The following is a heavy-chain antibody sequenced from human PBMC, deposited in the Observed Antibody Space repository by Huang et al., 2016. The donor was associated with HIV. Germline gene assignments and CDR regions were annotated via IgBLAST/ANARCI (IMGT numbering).Heavy chain of an antibody. CDR3: ARVHNYFDRGIYGPFYFDF. V-gene: IGHV5-51*01. D-gene: IGHD3-9*01. J-gene: IGHJ4*02. CDR2: MHPGDSDA. CDR1: GYSFPNYW. Sequence: VQLVQSGAEVKKPGESLKISCKGSGYSFPNYWVGWVRQMPGKGLAWGGIMHPGDSDARYSPSFEGQVTISAAKSVNAAYLQWTSLRASDTAIYYCARVHNYFDRGIYGPFYFDFWGRGTLVTVSS.